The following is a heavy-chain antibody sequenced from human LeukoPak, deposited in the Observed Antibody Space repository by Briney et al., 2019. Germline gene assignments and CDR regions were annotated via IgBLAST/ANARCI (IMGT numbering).Heavy chain of an antibody. J-gene: IGHJ3*02. CDR3: AKDPPSVVANAFHI. D-gene: IGHD5-12*01. CDR1: GFTFSSSV. CDR2: ISGSGGTT. V-gene: IGHV3-23*01. Sequence: PGGSLRLSCAASGFTFSSSVMTWVRQAPGKGLEWVSTISGSGGTTYYADSVKGRFTISRDNSKNTLYLEIHSLRADDTAVYSCAKDPPSVVANAFHIWGQGTMVTVSS.